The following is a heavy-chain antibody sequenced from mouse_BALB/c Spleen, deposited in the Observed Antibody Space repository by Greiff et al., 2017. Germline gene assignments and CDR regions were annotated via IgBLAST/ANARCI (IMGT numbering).Heavy chain of an antibody. Sequence: VQGVESGAELVRPGVSVKISCKGSGYTFTDYAMHWVKQSHAKSLEWIGVISTYYGDASYNQKFKGKATMTVDKSSSTAYMELARLTSEDSAIYYCARSPGSAMDYWGQGTSVTVSA. V-gene: IGHV1S137*01. J-gene: IGHJ4*01. CDR1: GYTFTDYA. CDR3: ARSPGSAMDY. D-gene: IGHD4-1*01. CDR2: ISTYYGDA.